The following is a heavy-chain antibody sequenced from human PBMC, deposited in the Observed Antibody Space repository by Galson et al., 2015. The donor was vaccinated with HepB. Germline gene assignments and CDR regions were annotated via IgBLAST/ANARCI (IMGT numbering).Heavy chain of an antibody. D-gene: IGHD6-25*01. CDR2: RYYRSKWYN. V-gene: IGHV6-1*01. Sequence: CAISGDSVSSNSAAWNWIRQSPSRGLEWLGRRYYRSKWYNDYAVSVKSRITINPDTSKNQFSLQMNSVTPEDTAVYYCARDPQQRGHYYYYYGMDVWGQGTTVTVSS. CDR1: GDSVSSNSAA. CDR3: ARDPQQRGHYYYYYGMDV. J-gene: IGHJ6*02.